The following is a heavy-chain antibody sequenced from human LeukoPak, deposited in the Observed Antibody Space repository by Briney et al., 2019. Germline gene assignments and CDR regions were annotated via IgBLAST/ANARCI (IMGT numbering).Heavy chain of an antibody. CDR2: IYHSGST. J-gene: IGHJ4*02. D-gene: IGHD2-21*02. CDR1: GGSISSGGYS. Sequence: SQTLSLTCAVSGGSISSGGYSGSWIRQPPGKGLEWIGYIYHSGSTYYNPSLKSRVTISVDRSKNQFSLKLSSVTAADTAVYYCARGAYCGGDCYPYYFDYWGQGTLVTVSS. V-gene: IGHV4-30-2*01. CDR3: ARGAYCGGDCYPYYFDY.